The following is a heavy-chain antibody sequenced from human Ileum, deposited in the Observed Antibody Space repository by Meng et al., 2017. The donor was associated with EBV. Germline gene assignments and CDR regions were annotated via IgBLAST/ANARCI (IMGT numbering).Heavy chain of an antibody. CDR3: ARHSGYKQGH. CDR2: TSSRASA. J-gene: IGHJ4*02. Sequence: LQEAGTHVLTPAADSLPLCVVLGGHMTCTRWAYTVRPPPWRGLEWIGPTSSRASASYNPSLNSRITTSVHKTNNKVSLNLTYLNAADKALYHWARHSGYKQGHWGQGTLVTVSS. V-gene: IGHV4/OR15-8*01. CDR1: GGHMTCTRW. D-gene: IGHD5-12*01.